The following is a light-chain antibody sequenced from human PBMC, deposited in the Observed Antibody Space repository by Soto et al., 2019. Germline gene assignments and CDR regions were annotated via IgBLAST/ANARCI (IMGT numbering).Light chain of an antibody. V-gene: IGKV3-11*01. Sequence: EVVLTQSPGTLSLSPGERATLSCRASQSVSTDIAWYQQKPGQAPRLLIYDASNRATGIPARFSGSGSGTDFTLTISSLEPEYFAVYYCQRRVSWSFGGGTKVEIK. J-gene: IGKJ4*01. CDR1: QSVSTD. CDR2: DAS. CDR3: QRRVSWS.